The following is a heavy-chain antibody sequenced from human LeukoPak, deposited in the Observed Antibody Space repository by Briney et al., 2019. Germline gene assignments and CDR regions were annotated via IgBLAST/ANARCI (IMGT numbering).Heavy chain of an antibody. D-gene: IGHD3-10*01. CDR2: INAGNGNT. CDR3: ASQEGSSGSYYYYYYGMDV. Sequence: ASVKVSCKASGYTFTSYAMHWVRQAPGQRLEWMGWINAGNGNTKYSQKFQGGVTITRDTSASTAYMELSSLRSEDTAVYYCASQEGSSGSYYYYYYGMDVWGQGTTVTVSS. CDR1: GYTFTSYA. V-gene: IGHV1-3*01. J-gene: IGHJ6*02.